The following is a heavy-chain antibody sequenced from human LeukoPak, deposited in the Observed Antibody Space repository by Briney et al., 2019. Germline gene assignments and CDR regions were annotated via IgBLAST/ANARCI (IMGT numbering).Heavy chain of an antibody. J-gene: IGHJ4*02. CDR3: AKGGGSSCYDRLDY. CDR2: ISGSGRTT. V-gene: IGHV3-23*01. CDR1: GFTFNNYG. Sequence: PSGGSLRLSCAASGFTFNNYGMRWVRQAPGKGLEWVSSISGSGRTTYYADSVKGRFTISRDSSKNALYLQMSSLRAEDTAVYYCAKGGGSSCYDRLDYWGQGTLVTVSS. D-gene: IGHD2-15*01.